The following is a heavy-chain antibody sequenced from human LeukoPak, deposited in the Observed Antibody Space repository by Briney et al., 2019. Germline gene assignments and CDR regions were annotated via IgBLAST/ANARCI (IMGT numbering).Heavy chain of an antibody. CDR1: GFTFSSYG. Sequence: PGGSLRLSCAASGFTFSSYGMHWVRQAPGKGLEWVAVISYDGSNKYYADSVKGRFTISRDNSKNTLYLQMNSLRAEDTAVYYCAKDQYDSSGYYYVYYYYGMDVWGQGTTVTVSS. CDR2: ISYDGSNK. D-gene: IGHD3-22*01. CDR3: AKDQYDSSGYYYVYYYYGMDV. V-gene: IGHV3-30*18. J-gene: IGHJ6*02.